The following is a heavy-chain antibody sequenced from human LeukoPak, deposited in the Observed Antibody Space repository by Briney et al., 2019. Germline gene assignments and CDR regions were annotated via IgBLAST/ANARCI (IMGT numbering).Heavy chain of an antibody. CDR1: GYTFTGYF. Sequence: ASVKVSCKAFGYTFTGYFIHWVRQAPGQGLEWMGWISAYIGNTNYAQKLQGRVTMTTDTSTNTAYMELRSLTSDDAAVYYCARAWDCSSTTCYVYFDYWGQGSLVTVSS. CDR2: ISAYIGNT. D-gene: IGHD2-2*01. CDR3: ARAWDCSSTTCYVYFDY. V-gene: IGHV1-18*04. J-gene: IGHJ4*02.